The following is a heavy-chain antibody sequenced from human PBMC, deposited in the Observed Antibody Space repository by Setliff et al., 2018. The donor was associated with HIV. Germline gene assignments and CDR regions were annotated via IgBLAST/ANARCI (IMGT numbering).Heavy chain of an antibody. CDR3: ARSYYGPFPDDY. CDR1: GFTFSSYG. J-gene: IGHJ4*02. V-gene: IGHV3-33*01. Sequence: GGSLRLSCAASGFTFSSYGMHWVRQAPGKGLEWVAVIWYDGSNKYYADSVKGRFTISRDNAKHSLYLQMESLRAEDTAVYYCARSYYGPFPDDYWGQGTLVTVSS. D-gene: IGHD3-10*01. CDR2: IWYDGSNK.